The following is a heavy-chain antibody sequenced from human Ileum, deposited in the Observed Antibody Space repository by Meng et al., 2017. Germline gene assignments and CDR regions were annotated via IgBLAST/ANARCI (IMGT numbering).Heavy chain of an antibody. V-gene: IGHV3-15*01. CDR3: TTLTGKYCSGTSC. D-gene: IGHD2-2*01. CDR1: GFTFSHAW. J-gene: IGHJ4*02. Sequence: LVGVGGGLVKPGGSLRRSCAASGFTFSHAWMSWVRQAPGKVLEWVGRIKSKSDGETTDYAAPVKGRFSISRDDSKTTLYLQMNSLEAEDTAVYYCTTLTGKYCSGTSCWGQGALVTVSS. CDR2: IKSKSDGETT.